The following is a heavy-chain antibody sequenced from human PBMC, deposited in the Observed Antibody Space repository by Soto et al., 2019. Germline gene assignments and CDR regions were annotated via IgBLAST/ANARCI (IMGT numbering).Heavy chain of an antibody. CDR1: GYTFSSYY. Sequence: ASVKVSCKASGYTFSSYYMHWVRQAPGQGLEWMGIINPSGGSTSYAQKFQGRVTMTRDTSTSTVYMELSSLRSEDTAVYYCASTTVTSGFAFDIWGQGTMVTVSS. D-gene: IGHD4-17*01. CDR3: ASTTVTSGFAFDI. J-gene: IGHJ3*02. CDR2: INPSGGST. V-gene: IGHV1-46*03.